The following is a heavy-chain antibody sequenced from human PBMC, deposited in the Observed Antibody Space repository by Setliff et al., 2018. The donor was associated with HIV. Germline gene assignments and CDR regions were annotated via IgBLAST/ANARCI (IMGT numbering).Heavy chain of an antibody. J-gene: IGHJ4*02. V-gene: IGHV4-34*01. Sequence: SETLSLTCAVYGGSFSGYYWSWIRQPPGKGLEWSGEINHSGSTNYNPSLKSRVTISGDTSKNQFSLKLSSVTVADTAVYYCRVGETAVDDLVYFDYWGQGTLVTVSS. CDR1: GGSFSGYY. CDR3: RVGETAVDDLVYFDY. CDR2: INHSGST. D-gene: IGHD5-18*01.